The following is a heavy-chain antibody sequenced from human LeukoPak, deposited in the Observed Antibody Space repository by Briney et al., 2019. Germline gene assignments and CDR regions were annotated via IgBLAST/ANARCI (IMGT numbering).Heavy chain of an antibody. Sequence: GGSLRLSCAASGFTFSSYEMDWVRQAPGNGLEWVSYISSSGSTIYYADSVKGRFTISRDNAKNSLYLQMNSLRAEDTAVYYCAELGITMIGGVWGKGTTVTISS. CDR1: GFTFSSYE. CDR2: ISSSGSTI. J-gene: IGHJ6*04. D-gene: IGHD3-10*02. CDR3: AELGITMIGGV. V-gene: IGHV3-48*03.